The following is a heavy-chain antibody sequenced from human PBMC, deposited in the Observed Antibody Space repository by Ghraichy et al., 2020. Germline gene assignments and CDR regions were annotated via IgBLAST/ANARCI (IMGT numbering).Heavy chain of an antibody. Sequence: SETLSLTCVVSGYSISSNNWWGWIRQPPGKGLEWIGYIYFNGDTYYNPSLESRVTMSVDTSKNQFSLNLSSVTAVDTAVYYCARKGDMANAFDIWGQGTMVTVSS. CDR1: GYSISSNNW. D-gene: IGHD5-24*01. CDR2: IYFNGDT. J-gene: IGHJ3*02. V-gene: IGHV4-28*01. CDR3: ARKGDMANAFDI.